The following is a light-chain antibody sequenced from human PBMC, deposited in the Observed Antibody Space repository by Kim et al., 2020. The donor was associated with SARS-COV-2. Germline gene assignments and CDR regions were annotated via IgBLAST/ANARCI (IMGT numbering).Light chain of an antibody. CDR2: AAS. CDR3: QQSYITSYT. Sequence: DIQMTQSPSSLSASVGDRVTISCRASQSIDTYLNWYQQKPGKAPKLLIHAASSLQSGVPSRFSGSGSGTDFTLTIGSLQPEDLATYYCQQSYITSYTFGQGTKLEI. J-gene: IGKJ2*01. CDR1: QSIDTY. V-gene: IGKV1-39*01.